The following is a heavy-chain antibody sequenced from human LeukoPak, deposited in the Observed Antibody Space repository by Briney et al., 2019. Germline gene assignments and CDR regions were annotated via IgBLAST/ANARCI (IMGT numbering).Heavy chain of an antibody. CDR3: ARGFDIVATNYMDV. D-gene: IGHD5-12*01. CDR2: INLNSGGT. V-gene: IGHV1-2*02. J-gene: IGHJ6*03. CDR1: GYTFTGYY. Sequence: ASVKVSCKASGYTFTGYYMHWVRQAPGQGLEWMGWINLNSGGTNYAQKFQGRVTMTRDTSISTAYMELSRLRSDDTAVYYCARGFDIVATNYMDVWGKGTTVTVSS.